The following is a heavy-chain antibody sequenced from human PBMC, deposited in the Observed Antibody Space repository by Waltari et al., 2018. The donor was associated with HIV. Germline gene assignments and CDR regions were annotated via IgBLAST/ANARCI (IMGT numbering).Heavy chain of an antibody. J-gene: IGHJ6*02. CDR3: AREGYYYGSGTYAPPRYYGMDV. CDR2: ISPYNGNT. CDR1: GYTFTIYG. D-gene: IGHD3-10*01. Sequence: SVKVSCKTSGYTFTIYGISWVRQAPGQGLEWMGWISPYNGNTYYAQNLKGRVTLTTDSSRTAYMELRSLRSDDTAVYFCAREGYYYGSGTYAPPRYYGMDVWGQGTTVTVSS. V-gene: IGHV1-18*01.